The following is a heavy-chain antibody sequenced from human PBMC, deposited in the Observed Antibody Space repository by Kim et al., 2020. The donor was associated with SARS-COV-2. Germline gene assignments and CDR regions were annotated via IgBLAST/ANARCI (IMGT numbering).Heavy chain of an antibody. V-gene: IGHV1-18*01. D-gene: IGHD2-15*01. CDR1: GYTFTSYG. CDR3: ARGMGIGYCSGGSCYSFDY. CDR2: ISAYNGNT. Sequence: ASVKVSCKASGYTFTSYGISWVRQAPGQGLEWMGWISAYNGNTNYAQKLQGRVTMTIDTSTSTAYMELRSLRSDDTAVYYCARGMGIGYCSGGSCYSFDYWGQGTLVTFSS. J-gene: IGHJ4*02.